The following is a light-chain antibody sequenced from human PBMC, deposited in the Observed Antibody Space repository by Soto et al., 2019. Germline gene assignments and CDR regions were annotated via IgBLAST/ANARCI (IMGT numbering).Light chain of an antibody. Sequence: DVVMTQSPLSLPVTLGQPASISCRSSQSLVHSNGNTYLHWFHQRPGQPPRRLISRVSNRVSRVENRFSGSVSCTAFTLLISRVVAEDVVVFYCMQGTQYTPWTFGQGTKVEIK. V-gene: IGKV2-30*02. CDR2: RVS. J-gene: IGKJ1*01. CDR3: MQGTQYTPWT. CDR1: QSLVHSNGNTY.